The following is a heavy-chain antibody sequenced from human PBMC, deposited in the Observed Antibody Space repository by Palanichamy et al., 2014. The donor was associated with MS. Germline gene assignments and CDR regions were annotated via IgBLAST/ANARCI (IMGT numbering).Heavy chain of an antibody. CDR1: GFTFSSYD. Sequence: EVQLVESGGGLVQPGGSLRLSCAASGFTFSSYDMNWVRQAPGKGLEWLSYISSSRDSIYYAASVKGRFTISRDNAKNSVYLQMNSLRAEDTAVYYCARDSTSYYGMDVWGQGTTVTVSS. V-gene: IGHV3-48*01. CDR2: ISSSRDSI. CDR3: ARDSTSYYGMDV. J-gene: IGHJ6*02. D-gene: IGHD5/OR15-5a*01.